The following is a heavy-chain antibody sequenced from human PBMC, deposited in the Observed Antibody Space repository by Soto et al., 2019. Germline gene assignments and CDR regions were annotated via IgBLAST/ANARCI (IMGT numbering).Heavy chain of an antibody. CDR1: GYTFTSYD. CDR3: AGARRGYCYGSYYYYGMDV. D-gene: IGHD5-18*01. Sequence: QVQLVQSGAEVKKPGASVKVSCRASGYTFTSYDIHWVRQATGQGREWMGWRNPNSGNTGYAQKCQGRVTMTRNSCISTAYMELSSPRSEDTAVYYCAGARRGYCYGSYYYYGMDVWGQGTKVTVSS. CDR2: RNPNSGNT. V-gene: IGHV1-8*01. J-gene: IGHJ6*02.